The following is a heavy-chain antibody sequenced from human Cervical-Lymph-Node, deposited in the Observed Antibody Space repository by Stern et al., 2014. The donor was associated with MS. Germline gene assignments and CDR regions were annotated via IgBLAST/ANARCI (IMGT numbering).Heavy chain of an antibody. V-gene: IGHV1-24*01. CDR1: GYTLTELS. CDR2: FDPEDGEK. J-gene: IGHJ3*02. D-gene: IGHD2-15*01. Sequence: VQLVQSGAEVKKPGASVKVSCKVSGYTLTELSMHWVRQAPGKGLEWMGGFDPEDGEKIYAQKFQGRVTMTEDTSTDTAYMELSSLRSEDTAVYYCATAPKYCSGGSCYFRAFDIWGQGTMVTVSS. CDR3: ATAPKYCSGGSCYFRAFDI.